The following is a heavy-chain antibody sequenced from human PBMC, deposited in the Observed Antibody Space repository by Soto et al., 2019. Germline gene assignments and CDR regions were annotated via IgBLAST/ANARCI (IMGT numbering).Heavy chain of an antibody. CDR2: IYYSGST. V-gene: IGHV4-39*01. CDR3: ARHVVVRGVITDALGWFDP. D-gene: IGHD3-10*01. Sequence: QLQLQESGPGLVKPSETLSLTCTVSGGSISSSSYYWGWIRQPPGKGLEWIGSIYYSGSTYYNPSLKSRVTISVDTSKNQFSLKLSSVTAADTAVYYCARHVVVRGVITDALGWFDPWGQGTLVTVSS. J-gene: IGHJ5*02. CDR1: GGSISSSSYY.